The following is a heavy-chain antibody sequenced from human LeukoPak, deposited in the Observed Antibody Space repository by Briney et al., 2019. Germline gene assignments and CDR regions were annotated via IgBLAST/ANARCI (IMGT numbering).Heavy chain of an antibody. J-gene: IGHJ4*02. CDR1: GGSISSYY. D-gene: IGHD3-10*01. Sequence: SETLSLTCTVSGGSISSYYWSWLRQPPGKGLEWIGYIYYSGSTNYNPSLKSRVTISVDTSKNQFSLKLSSVTAADTAVYYCARIYGSGSYSPIDFDYWGRGTLVTVSS. V-gene: IGHV4-59*01. CDR2: IYYSGST. CDR3: ARIYGSGSYSPIDFDY.